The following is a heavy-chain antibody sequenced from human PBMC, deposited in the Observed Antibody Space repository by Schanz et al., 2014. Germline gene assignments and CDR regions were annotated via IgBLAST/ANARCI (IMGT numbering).Heavy chain of an antibody. J-gene: IGHJ6*02. CDR1: GFTFSDYY. CDR3: AKDDTQVNGMDV. CDR2: ISHDGSIQ. V-gene: IGHV3-30*18. Sequence: QVQLVESGGGLVKPGGSLRLSCAASGFTFSDYYMSWVRQAPGKGLEWVTIISHDGSIQYGADSVKGRFTLSRDNSKNTLYLQMNSLRVEDTAVYYCAKDDTQVNGMDVWGQGTTVTVSS.